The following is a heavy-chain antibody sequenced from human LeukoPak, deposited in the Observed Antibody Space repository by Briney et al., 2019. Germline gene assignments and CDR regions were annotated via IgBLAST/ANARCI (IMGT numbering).Heavy chain of an antibody. V-gene: IGHV3-23*05. CDR3: AKDRQLVGWGYYFDY. CDR2: IVRTITTT. D-gene: IGHD6-6*01. CDR1: GFTFSRYD. Sequence: PGGSLRLSCAASGFTFSRYDSSWVRQALGKGLECVSTIVRTITTTYYADSVKGRFTISRDNSKNTLYLQMNDLRADDTAVYYCAKDRQLVGWGYYFDYWGQGTLVTVSS. J-gene: IGHJ4*02.